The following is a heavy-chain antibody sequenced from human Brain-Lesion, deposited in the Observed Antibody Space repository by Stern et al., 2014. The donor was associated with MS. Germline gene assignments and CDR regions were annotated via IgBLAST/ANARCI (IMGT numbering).Heavy chain of an antibody. Sequence: QVQLQESGPGLVKPSETLSLTCTVAGGSVSSTSYAWAWIRQPPGKGLEWIGTIYYSGNTYYSSSLKSRLTISLDTSKNQFPLQLRSVTAADTAVYYCAGEEDIRYCSGGSCTGNWFDPLGQGTLVTVSS. D-gene: IGHD2-15*01. J-gene: IGHJ5*02. CDR1: GGSVSSTSYA. CDR2: IYYSGNT. CDR3: AGEEDIRYCSGGSCTGNWFDP. V-gene: IGHV4-39*01.